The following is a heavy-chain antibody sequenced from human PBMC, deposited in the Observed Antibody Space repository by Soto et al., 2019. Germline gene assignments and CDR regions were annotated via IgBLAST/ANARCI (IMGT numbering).Heavy chain of an antibody. Sequence: SGPTLVNPTQTLTLTCTFSGFSLSTSGMWVSWIRQPPGKALEWLALIDWDDDKYYSTSLKTRLTISKDTSKNQVVLTMTNMDPVDTATYYCARDIVVVPAAMRAYYYYGMDVWGQGTTVTVSS. CDR2: IDWDDDK. CDR1: GFSLSTSGMW. V-gene: IGHV2-70*01. CDR3: ARDIVVVPAAMRAYYYYGMDV. D-gene: IGHD2-2*01. J-gene: IGHJ6*02.